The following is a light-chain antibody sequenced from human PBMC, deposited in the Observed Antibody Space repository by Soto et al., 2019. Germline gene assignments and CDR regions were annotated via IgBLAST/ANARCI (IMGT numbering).Light chain of an antibody. CDR3: QQYNSFPQN. V-gene: IGKV1-8*01. CDR1: QGISNY. J-gene: IGKJ2*01. CDR2: RAS. Sequence: AIRMTQSPSSFSASTGDRVTITCRATQGISNYLAWYQQKPGKAPKLLIYRASVLESGVPSRFIGGGSGTNFSLTISYLQSEDFATYYCQQYNSFPQNFCQGTKLEIK.